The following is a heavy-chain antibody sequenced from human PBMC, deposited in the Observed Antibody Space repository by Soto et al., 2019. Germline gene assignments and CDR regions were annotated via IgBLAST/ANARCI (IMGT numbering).Heavy chain of an antibody. CDR1: GFTFGSDW. D-gene: IGHD1-26*01. V-gene: IGHV3-7*02. CDR2: IRGDGSDK. J-gene: IGHJ4*02. CDR3: ASGGATVTLGFDS. Sequence: EVQLVESGGDLVQPGGSLTLACAASGFTFGSDWMSWVRQTPGKGLEWVANIRGDGSDKYYVDSVKGRFTISRDNAKNSLYLPINTLSAADPAVLSCASGGATVTLGFDSWGQGTLVTVSS.